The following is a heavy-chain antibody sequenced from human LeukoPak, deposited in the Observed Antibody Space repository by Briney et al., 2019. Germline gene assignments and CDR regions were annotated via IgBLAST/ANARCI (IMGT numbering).Heavy chain of an antibody. CDR1: GGTFSSYA. Sequence: GASVKVSSKASGGTFSSYAISWVRQAPGQGLEWMGGIIPIFGTANYAQKFQGRVTITTDESTSTAYMELSSLRSEDTAVYYCARSPIVGATTPYFDYWGQGTLVTVSS. J-gene: IGHJ4*02. CDR2: IIPIFGTA. V-gene: IGHV1-69*05. D-gene: IGHD1-26*01. CDR3: ARSPIVGATTPYFDY.